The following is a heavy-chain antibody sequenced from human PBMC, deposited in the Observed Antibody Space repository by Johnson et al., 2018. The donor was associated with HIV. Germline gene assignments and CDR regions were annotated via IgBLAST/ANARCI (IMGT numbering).Heavy chain of an antibody. V-gene: IGHV3-7*01. Sequence: VQLVESGGGLVQPGGSLRLSCAASGFTFSSSWMSWVRQAPGKGLEGVATIKQDGSEKYYVDSVKGRFTISRDNAKNSLYLQMNSLRAEDTAVYYCAYSSSPLSGDAFDIWGQGTMVTVSS. CDR3: AYSSSPLSGDAFDI. J-gene: IGHJ3*02. CDR1: GFTFSSSW. CDR2: IKQDGSEK. D-gene: IGHD6-6*01.